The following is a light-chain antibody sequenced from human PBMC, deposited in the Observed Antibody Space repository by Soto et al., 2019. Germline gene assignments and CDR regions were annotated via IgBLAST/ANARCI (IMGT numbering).Light chain of an antibody. CDR1: QSVSSN. V-gene: IGKV3-15*01. CDR2: GAS. J-gene: IGKJ4*01. Sequence: IVITQSPGTLSVSPWDRATLPCRASQSVSSNLAWYQQKPGQAPRLLIYGASTRATGIPARFSGSGSGTEFTLTISSLQPEDFATYYCQQLSRYPLTFGGGTKEDIK. CDR3: QQLSRYPLT.